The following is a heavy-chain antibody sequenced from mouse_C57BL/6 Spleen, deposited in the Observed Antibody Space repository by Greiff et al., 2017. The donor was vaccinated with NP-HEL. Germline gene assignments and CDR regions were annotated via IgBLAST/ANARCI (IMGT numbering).Heavy chain of an antibody. V-gene: IGHV5-17*01. CDR2: ISSGSSTI. CDR1: GFTFSDYG. J-gene: IGHJ1*03. D-gene: IGHD1-1*01. Sequence: EVQLVESGGGLVKPGGSLKLSCAASGFTFSDYGMHWVRQAPEKGLEWVAYISSGSSTIYYADTVKGRFTISRDNAKNTLFLQMTSLRSEDTAMYYCASPITTVVEDWYFDVWGTGTTVTVSS. CDR3: ASPITTVVEDWYFDV.